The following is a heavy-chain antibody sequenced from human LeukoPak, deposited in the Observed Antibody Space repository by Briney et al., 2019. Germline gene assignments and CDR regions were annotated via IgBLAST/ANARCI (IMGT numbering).Heavy chain of an antibody. J-gene: IGHJ4*02. D-gene: IGHD3-9*01. Sequence: SETLSLTCTVSGGSISTYWWTWIRQPPGKGLEWLGYIHYSGNNNYNPSLKSRLTMSVDTSKNHFSLNLNSVTAADTAVYYCARGYFDWLSFDYWGQGVLVTVSS. V-gene: IGHV4-59*01. CDR2: IHYSGNN. CDR1: GGSISTYW. CDR3: ARGYFDWLSFDY.